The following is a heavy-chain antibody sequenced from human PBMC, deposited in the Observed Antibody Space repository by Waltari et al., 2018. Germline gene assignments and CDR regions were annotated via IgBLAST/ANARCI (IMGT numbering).Heavy chain of an antibody. V-gene: IGHV4-59*12. Sequence: QVQLQESVPGLVKPSETLSLTCTVSGGSISSYYWSWIRQPPGKGLEWIGYIYYSGSTNYNPSLRSRVTISVDTSKNQFSLKLTSVTAADTAVYYCARGGGYSSGWYPPFDCWGQGTLVTVSS. CDR1: GGSISSYY. J-gene: IGHJ4*02. CDR2: IYYSGST. CDR3: ARGGGYSSGWYPPFDC. D-gene: IGHD6-19*01.